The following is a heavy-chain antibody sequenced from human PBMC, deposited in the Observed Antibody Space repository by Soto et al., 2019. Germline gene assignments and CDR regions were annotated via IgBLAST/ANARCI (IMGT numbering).Heavy chain of an antibody. J-gene: IGHJ4*02. D-gene: IGHD3-22*01. CDR2: IYYRGST. CDR1: GGSISSGDYY. Sequence: QVQLQESGPGLVKPSQTLSLTCTVSGGSISSGDYYWSWIRQPPGKGLEWIGYIYYRGSTYYNPSLKSRVTISGDTSKNQFSLKLSSVNAADTAVYYCARSPSITMIVVAQGSFDYWGQGTLVTVSS. V-gene: IGHV4-30-4*01. CDR3: ARSPSITMIVVAQGSFDY.